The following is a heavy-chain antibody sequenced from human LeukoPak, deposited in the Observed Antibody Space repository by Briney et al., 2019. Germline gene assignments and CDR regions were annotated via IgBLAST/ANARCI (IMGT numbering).Heavy chain of an antibody. J-gene: IGHJ4*02. Sequence: GASVTVSFTSSGYSFTIYYVHWVRQAPGQGLGWMGEINPSGGSRTYAPNFQGRVAMTSDTSTSAVYMELSSLRSEDTAVYYCARDLDFGDYWGQGTLVTVSS. CDR2: INPSGGSR. V-gene: IGHV1-46*01. D-gene: IGHD4-17*01. CDR3: ARDLDFGDY. CDR1: GYSFTIYY.